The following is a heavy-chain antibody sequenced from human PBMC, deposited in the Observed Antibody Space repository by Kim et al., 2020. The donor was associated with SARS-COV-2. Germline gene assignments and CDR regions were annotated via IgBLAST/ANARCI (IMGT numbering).Heavy chain of an antibody. D-gene: IGHD6-19*01. CDR2: INHSGST. Sequence: SETLSLTCAVYGGSFSGYYWSWIRQPPGKGLEWIGEINHSGSTNYNPSLKSRVTISVDTSKNQFSLKLSSVTAADTAVYYCARGSRIAVAGTSDNWFDPWGQGTLVTVSS. CDR1: GGSFSGYY. V-gene: IGHV4-34*01. J-gene: IGHJ5*02. CDR3: ARGSRIAVAGTSDNWFDP.